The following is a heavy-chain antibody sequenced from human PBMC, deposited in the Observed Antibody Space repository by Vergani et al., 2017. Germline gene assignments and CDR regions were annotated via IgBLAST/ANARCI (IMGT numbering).Heavy chain of an antibody. D-gene: IGHD2-8*01. V-gene: IGHV3-23*01. J-gene: IGHJ6*03. CDR3: ARSGYCAHGVCYMTYYYYMDV. CDR1: GFTSINYA. CDR2: ISNSGGST. Sequence: EVQLLQSGGGVVQPGGSLRLSCAASGFTSINYAMSWVRQAAGKGLEWVATISNSGGSTFYADSVKGRFTLSRDSSKNTLYLQMNNLRAADTAVYYCARSGYCAHGVCYMTYYYYMDVWGKGTAVTVSS.